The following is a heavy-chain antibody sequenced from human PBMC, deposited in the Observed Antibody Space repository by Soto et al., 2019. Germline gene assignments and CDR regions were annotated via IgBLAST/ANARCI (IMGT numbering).Heavy chain of an antibody. CDR1: GFTFSSYA. D-gene: IGHD6-6*01. V-gene: IGHV3-23*01. CDR2: ISGSGGST. J-gene: IGHJ4*02. Sequence: GGSLRLSCAASGFTFSSYAMSWVRQAPGKGLEWVSGISGSGGSTYYADSVKGRFTISRDNSKNTLYLQMNSLRAENTAVYYCAKFQYSRSSGPAYWGQGTLVTVSS. CDR3: AKFQYSRSSGPAY.